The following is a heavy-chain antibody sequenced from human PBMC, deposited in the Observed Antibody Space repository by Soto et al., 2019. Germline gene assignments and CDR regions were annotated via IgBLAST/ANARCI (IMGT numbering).Heavy chain of an antibody. CDR2: ISSSSSYT. CDR3: ARAVDYYYYGMDV. J-gene: IGHJ6*02. V-gene: IGHV3-11*06. D-gene: IGHD2-15*01. CDR1: GFTFSDYY. Sequence: PGGPLRLSCAASGFTFSDYYMSCIRQAPGKGLEWVSYISSSSSYTNYADSVKGRFTISRDNAKNSLYLQMNSLRAEDTAVYYCARAVDYYYYGMDVWGQGTMVTVSS.